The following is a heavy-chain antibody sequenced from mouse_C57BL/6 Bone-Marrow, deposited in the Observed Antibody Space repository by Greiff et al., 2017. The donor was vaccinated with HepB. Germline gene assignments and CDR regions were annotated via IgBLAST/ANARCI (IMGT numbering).Heavy chain of an antibody. CDR2: IYPGSGNT. CDR3: ARGYYGLWYFDV. V-gene: IGHV1-76*01. Sequence: VQLQQSGAELVRPGASVKLSCKASGYTFTDYYINWVKQRPGQGLEWIARIYPGSGNTYYNEKFKGKATLTAEKSSSTAYMQLSSLTSEDSAVYFCARGYYGLWYFDVWGTGTTVTVSS. CDR1: GYTFTDYY. J-gene: IGHJ1*03. D-gene: IGHD1-1*01.